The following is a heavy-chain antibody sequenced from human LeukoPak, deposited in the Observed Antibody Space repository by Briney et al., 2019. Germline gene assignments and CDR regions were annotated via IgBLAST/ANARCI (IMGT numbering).Heavy chain of an antibody. D-gene: IGHD6-6*01. J-gene: IGHJ4*02. CDR2: IRYDGSNE. CDR1: GFTFSTYG. V-gene: IGHV3-30*02. CDR3: TKVMEQQLVSTDY. Sequence: PGGSLRLSCAASGFTFSTYGMHWVRQAPGKGLGWVAFIRYDGSNENYTDSVKGRFTISRDSSKNTVYLQMNSLRTEDTAIYYCTKVMEQQLVSTDYWGQGTLVTVSS.